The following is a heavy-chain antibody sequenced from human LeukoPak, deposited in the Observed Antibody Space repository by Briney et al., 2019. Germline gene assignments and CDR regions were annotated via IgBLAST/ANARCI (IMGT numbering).Heavy chain of an antibody. Sequence: SVKVSCKASGGTFSSYAISWVRQAPGQGLEWMGRITPILGIANYAQKFQGRVTITADRSTSTAYMELSSLRSEDTAVYYCARYEAGSSLFDYWGQGTLVTVSS. CDR1: GGTFSSYA. D-gene: IGHD6-13*01. J-gene: IGHJ4*02. CDR3: ARYEAGSSLFDY. V-gene: IGHV1-69*04. CDR2: ITPILGIA.